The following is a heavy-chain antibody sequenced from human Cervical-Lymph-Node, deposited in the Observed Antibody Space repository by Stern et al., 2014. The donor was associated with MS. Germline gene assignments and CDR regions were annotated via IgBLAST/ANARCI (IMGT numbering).Heavy chain of an antibody. D-gene: IGHD2-2*01. CDR2: ISYSGTT. CDR3: ARGENMASWGYYFDF. V-gene: IGHV4-4*02. Sequence: QLQLQESGPGLVKPSGTLSLTCSVSGGSINTAHWWSWVRQPPGKGLEWIGHISYSGTTNYNPSFRSRLSISLDKSKSHFSLNLSSVTAADTAVYHCARGENMASWGYYFDFWGQGALVTVSP. CDR1: GGSINTAHW. J-gene: IGHJ4*02.